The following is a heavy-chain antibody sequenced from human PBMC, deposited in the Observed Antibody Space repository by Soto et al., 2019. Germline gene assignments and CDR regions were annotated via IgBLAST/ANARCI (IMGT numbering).Heavy chain of an antibody. J-gene: IGHJ4*02. Sequence: ASVKVSYKASGYTFTAYYRHWVRQAPGQGLEWMGWINPNSGGTNYAQKFQGRVTMTRDTSISTAYMELSRLRSDDTAVYYCARASARASDYWGQGTLVTVSS. CDR1: GYTFTAYY. CDR2: INPNSGGT. V-gene: IGHV1-2*02. CDR3: ARASARASDY.